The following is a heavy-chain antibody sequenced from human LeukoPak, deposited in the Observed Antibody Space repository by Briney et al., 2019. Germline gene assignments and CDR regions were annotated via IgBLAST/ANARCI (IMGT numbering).Heavy chain of an antibody. CDR2: IKQDGSEK. V-gene: IGHV3-7*01. CDR1: GFTFSSYW. D-gene: IGHD4-17*01. Sequence: GGSLRLSCAASGFTFSSYWMSWVRQAPGKGLEWVANIKQDGSEKYYVDSVKGRFTISRDNAKNSLYLQMNSLRAEDTAVYYCARQKYGDYGRYYFDYWGQGTLVTVSS. CDR3: ARQKYGDYGRYYFDY. J-gene: IGHJ4*02.